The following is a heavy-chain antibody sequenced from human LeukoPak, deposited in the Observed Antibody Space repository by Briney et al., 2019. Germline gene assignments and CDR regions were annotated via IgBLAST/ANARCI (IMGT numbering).Heavy chain of an antibody. CDR3: ARGRKLPVY. J-gene: IGHJ4*02. CDR1: GGSISSSSYY. CDR2: IYYSGST. D-gene: IGHD1-26*01. V-gene: IGHV4-39*07. Sequence: SETLSLTCTVSGGSISSSSYYWGWIRQPPGKGLEWIGSIYYSGSTYYNPSLKSRVTISVDTSKNQFSLKLSSVTAADTAVYYCARGRKLPVYWGQGTLVTVSS.